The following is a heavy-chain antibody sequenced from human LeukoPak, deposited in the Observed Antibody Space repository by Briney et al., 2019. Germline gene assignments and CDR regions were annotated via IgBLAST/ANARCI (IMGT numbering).Heavy chain of an antibody. CDR2: IYYSGST. CDR3: ARLTSRGGSLDY. CDR1: GGSISSYY. J-gene: IGHJ4*02. V-gene: IGHV4-59*08. Sequence: PSETLSLTCTVSGGSISSYYWGWIRQPPGKGLEWIGYIYYSGSTNYNPSLKSRVTISVDTSKNQFSLKLSSVTAADTAVYYCARLTSRGGSLDYWGQGTLVTVSS. D-gene: IGHD5-24*01.